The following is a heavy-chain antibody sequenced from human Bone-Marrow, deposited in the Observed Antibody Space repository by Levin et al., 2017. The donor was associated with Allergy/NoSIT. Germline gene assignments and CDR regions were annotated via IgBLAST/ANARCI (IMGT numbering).Heavy chain of an antibody. D-gene: IGHD3-3*01. Sequence: ASVKVSCKASGYTFTSYAMHWVRQAPGQRLEWMGWINAGNGNTKYSQKFQGRVTITRDTSASTAYMELSSLRSEDTAVYYCATPRITIFGVVIIFLGLSVLDYWGQGTLVTVSS. J-gene: IGHJ4*02. CDR3: ATPRITIFGVVIIFLGLSVLDY. V-gene: IGHV1-3*01. CDR1: GYTFTSYA. CDR2: INAGNGNT.